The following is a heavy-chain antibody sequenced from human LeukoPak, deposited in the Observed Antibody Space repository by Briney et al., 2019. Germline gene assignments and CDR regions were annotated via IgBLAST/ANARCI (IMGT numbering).Heavy chain of an antibody. V-gene: IGHV1-2*02. CDR2: INPNSGGT. CDR1: GYTFTGYY. Sequence: ASVKVSCKASGYTFTGYYMHWVRQAPGQGLEWMGWINPNSGGTNYAQKFQGRVTMTRDTSISTAYMELSRLRSDDTAVYYCARDYYDSSGYYFPNDAFDIWGQGTMVTVSS. J-gene: IGHJ3*02. CDR3: ARDYYDSSGYYFPNDAFDI. D-gene: IGHD3-22*01.